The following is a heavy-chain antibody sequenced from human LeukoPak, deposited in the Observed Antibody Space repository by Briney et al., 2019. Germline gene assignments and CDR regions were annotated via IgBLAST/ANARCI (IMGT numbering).Heavy chain of an antibody. V-gene: IGHV3-9*01. CDR2: ISWNSGSI. D-gene: IGHD5-18*01. Sequence: GGPLRLSCEASGYTFDDYAMHWVRQAPGKGLEWVSGISWNSGSIGYADSVKGRFSISRDNGKNSLYLQMNSLRTEDTALYYCAKGHTYGLGESYLDIWGQGTLVSVSS. CDR3: AKGHTYGLGESYLDI. CDR1: GYTFDDYA. J-gene: IGHJ4*02.